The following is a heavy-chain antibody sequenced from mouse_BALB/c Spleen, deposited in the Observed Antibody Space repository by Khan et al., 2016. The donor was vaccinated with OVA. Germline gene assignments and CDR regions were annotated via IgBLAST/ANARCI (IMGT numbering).Heavy chain of an antibody. CDR1: GYTFTDYA. J-gene: IGHJ4*01. V-gene: IGHV1S137*01. CDR3: AREGDGYSAMDY. CDR2: ISTYYGDA. Sequence: QVQLQQSGAELVRPGVSVKFSCKGSGYTFTDYAMHWVKQSHAKSLEWIGVISTYYGDASYNQKFKGKATMTVDKSSSTAYMELARLTSEDSAIYYCAREGDGYSAMDYWGQGTSVTVSS.